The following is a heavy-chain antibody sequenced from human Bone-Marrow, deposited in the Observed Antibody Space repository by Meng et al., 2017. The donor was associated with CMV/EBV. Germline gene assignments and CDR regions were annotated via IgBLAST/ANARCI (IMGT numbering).Heavy chain of an antibody. J-gene: IGHJ4*02. CDR3: VSGMGVIYY. CDR1: DYSISSGYY. V-gene: IGHV4-38-2*02. Sequence: SETLSLTCTVSDYSISSGYYWGWIRQPPGKGLEWIGSIYHSGSTYYNPSLKSRVTISVDTSKNQFSLKLSSVTAADTAVYYCVSGMGVIYYWGQGTLVTVSS. D-gene: IGHD3-10*01. CDR2: IYHSGST.